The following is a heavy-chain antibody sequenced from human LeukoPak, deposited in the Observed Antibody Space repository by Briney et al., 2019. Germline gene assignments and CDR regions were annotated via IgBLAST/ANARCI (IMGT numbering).Heavy chain of an antibody. J-gene: IGHJ4*02. V-gene: IGHV5-51*01. CDR1: GYRYSDYW. D-gene: IGHD6-19*01. Sequence: GESLKISCKGSGYRYSDYWIGWVRPMPGKGLEWMGIIYGGDSETRYSPSLQGQATISADKSINTAYLQWSSLKASDTAMYYCARTTTYSSGWYGAYWGQGTLVTVSS. CDR3: ARTTTYSSGWYGAY. CDR2: IYGGDSET.